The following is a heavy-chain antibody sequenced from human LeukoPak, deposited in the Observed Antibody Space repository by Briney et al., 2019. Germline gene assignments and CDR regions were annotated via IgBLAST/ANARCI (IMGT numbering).Heavy chain of an antibody. D-gene: IGHD6-19*01. CDR2: IYTSGST. CDR1: GGSISSYY. V-gene: IGHV4-4*09. CDR3: ARRHSSGWWWFDP. Sequence: PSETLSLTCTVSGGSISSYYWSWIRQPPGKGLEWIGYIYTSGSTNYNPSLKSRVTISVDTSKNQFSLKLSSVTAADTAVYYCARRHSSGWWWFDPWGQGTLVTVSS. J-gene: IGHJ5*02.